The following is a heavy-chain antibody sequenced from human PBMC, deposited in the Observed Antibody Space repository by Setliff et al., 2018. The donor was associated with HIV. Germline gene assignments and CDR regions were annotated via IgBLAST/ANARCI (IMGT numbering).Heavy chain of an antibody. CDR2: INHSGST. V-gene: IGHV4-39*07. J-gene: IGHJ5*02. D-gene: IGHD1-1*01. Sequence: PSETLSLTCTVSGGSISSSSDSWGWIRQPPGKGLEWIGEINHSGSTNYSPSLKSRVTIPVDTSKNQFSLKLSSVTAVDTAMYYCVRKPDGKNWFDPWGQGTLVTVSS. CDR3: VRKPDGKNWFDP. CDR1: GGSISSSSDS.